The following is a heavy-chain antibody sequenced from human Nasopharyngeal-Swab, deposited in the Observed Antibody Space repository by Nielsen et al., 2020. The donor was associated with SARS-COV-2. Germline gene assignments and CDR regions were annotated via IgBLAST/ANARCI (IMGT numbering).Heavy chain of an antibody. D-gene: IGHD3-22*01. CDR1: GFTFSNYW. V-gene: IGHV3-74*01. CDR3: AREYYDSSGFDPYYYYYMDV. Sequence: GESLKISCAASGFTFSNYWMHWVRQAPGKGLVWVSLIKSDGSSTRYADSVKGRFTISRDNAKNTLYLQMNSLRAEDTAVYYCAREYYDSSGFDPYYYYYMDVWGKGTTVTVSS. CDR2: IKSDGSST. J-gene: IGHJ6*03.